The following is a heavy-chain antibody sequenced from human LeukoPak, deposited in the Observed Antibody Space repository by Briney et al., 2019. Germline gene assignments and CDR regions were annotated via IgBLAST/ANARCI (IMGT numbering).Heavy chain of an antibody. CDR3: ARGGSGSYDERSWFDP. CDR1: GYNFTNYA. D-gene: IGHD3-10*01. V-gene: IGHV1-3*01. Sequence: ASVKVSCKASGYNFTNYAMHGVRQAPGQRLEWMGWINVGTDKTKYSQKFQARVTITWDTSASTASLELSSLRSEDTAVYYCARGGSGSYDERSWFDPWGQGTLVTVSS. J-gene: IGHJ5*02. CDR2: INVGTDKT.